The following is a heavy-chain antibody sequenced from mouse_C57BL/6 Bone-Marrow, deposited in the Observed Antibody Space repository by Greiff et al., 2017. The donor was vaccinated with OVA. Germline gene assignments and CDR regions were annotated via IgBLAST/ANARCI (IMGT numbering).Heavy chain of an antibody. V-gene: IGHV2-9-1*01. D-gene: IGHD2-3*01. CDR3: ARKIGDGYWDY. CDR2: IWTGGGT. J-gene: IGHJ2*01. Sequence: QVQLKESGPGLVAPSQSLSITCTVSGFSLTSYAISWVRQPPGKGLEWLGVIWTGGGTHYNSAIKSRLSISKDNSKSQVFLKRNSLQTDDTARYYCARKIGDGYWDYWGQGTTLTVSS. CDR1: GFSLTSYA.